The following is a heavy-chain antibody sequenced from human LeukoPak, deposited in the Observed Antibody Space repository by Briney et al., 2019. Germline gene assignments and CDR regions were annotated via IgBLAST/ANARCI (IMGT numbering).Heavy chain of an antibody. Sequence: ASVKVSCKASGGTFSSYAISWVRQAPGQGLEWMGRIIPILGIANYAQKFQGRVTITADKSTSTAYMELSSLRSEDTAVYYCASQAAAGTVLASFDYWGQGTLVTVSS. CDR3: ASQAAAGTVLASFDY. CDR2: IIPILGIA. CDR1: GGTFSSYA. J-gene: IGHJ4*02. D-gene: IGHD6-13*01. V-gene: IGHV1-69*04.